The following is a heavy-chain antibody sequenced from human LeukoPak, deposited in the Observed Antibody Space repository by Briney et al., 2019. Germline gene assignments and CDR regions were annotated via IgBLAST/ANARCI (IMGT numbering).Heavy chain of an antibody. D-gene: IGHD1-26*01. J-gene: IGHJ4*02. CDR3: ATQGRGSYRNYFDY. CDR2: IYYSGST. CDR1: GGSISSYY. Sequence: SETLSLTCTVSGGSISSYYWSWIRQPPGKGLEWIGYIYYSGSTNYNPSLKSRVTISVDTSKNQFSLKLSSVTAADTAVYYCATQGRGSYRNYFDYWGQGTLVTVSS. V-gene: IGHV4-59*08.